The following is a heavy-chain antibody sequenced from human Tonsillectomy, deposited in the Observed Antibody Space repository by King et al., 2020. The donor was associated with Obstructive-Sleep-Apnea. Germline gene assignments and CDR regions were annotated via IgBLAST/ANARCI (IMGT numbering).Heavy chain of an antibody. CDR2: IYYSGST. CDR1: GGSISSYY. V-gene: IGHV4-59*08. CDR3: ARHSDTARNFDY. J-gene: IGHJ4*02. Sequence: QLQESGPGLVKPSETLSLTCTVSGGSISSYYWSWIRQPPGKGLEWIGYIYYSGSTNYNPSLKSRVTISVDTSKNQFSLKLSSVTAADTAVYYGARHSDTARNFDYWGQGTLVTVSS. D-gene: IGHD5-18*01.